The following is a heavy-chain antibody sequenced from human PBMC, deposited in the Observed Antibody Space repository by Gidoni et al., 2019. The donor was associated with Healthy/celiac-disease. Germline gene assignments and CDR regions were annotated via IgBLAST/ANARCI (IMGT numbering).Heavy chain of an antibody. J-gene: IGHJ4*02. D-gene: IGHD6-13*01. V-gene: IGHV3-23*01. CDR3: AKVPHSSSWFDY. CDR1: GFTFSSYA. Sequence: EVQLLESGGGLVQPGGSLSISCAASGFTFSSYAMSWVRQAPGKGLEWVSAISGSGGSTYYADSVKGRFTISRDNSKNTLYLQMNSLRAEDTAVYYCAKVPHSSSWFDYWGQGTLVTVSS. CDR2: ISGSGGST.